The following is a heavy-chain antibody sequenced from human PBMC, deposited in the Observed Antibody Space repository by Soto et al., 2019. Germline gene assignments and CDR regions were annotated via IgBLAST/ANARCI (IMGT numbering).Heavy chain of an antibody. CDR2: ISYDGSNK. Sequence: GGSLRLSCAACGFTSSSYGMHWLRQAPGKGLEWVAVISYDGSNKYYADSVKGRFTISRDNSKNTLYLQMNSLRAEDTAVYYCAKEAEMSYERAPGSWYGAFDIWGQGTMVTFSS. CDR1: GFTSSSYG. D-gene: IGHD6-13*01. CDR3: AKEAEMSYERAPGSWYGAFDI. V-gene: IGHV3-30*18. J-gene: IGHJ3*02.